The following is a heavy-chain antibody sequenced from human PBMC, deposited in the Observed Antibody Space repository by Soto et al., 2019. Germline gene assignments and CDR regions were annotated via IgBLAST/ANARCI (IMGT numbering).Heavy chain of an antibody. D-gene: IGHD6-13*01. Sequence: PGWSLRLSCEVSGFTFSSDALSWVRHAPGKGLEWVSAISGSGSSTCYAHSVKGRFTISRDNSKNTLYLELNNLSAEDTDVYHSAKTQGAKLVQLATVYWFCAWDQGAVVIFAS. J-gene: IGHJ5*02. CDR1: GFTFSSDA. CDR2: ISGSGSST. V-gene: IGHV3-23*01. CDR3: AKTQGAKLVQLATVYWFCA.